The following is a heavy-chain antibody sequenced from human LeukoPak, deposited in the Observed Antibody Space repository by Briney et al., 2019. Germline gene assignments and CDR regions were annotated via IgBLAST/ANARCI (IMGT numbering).Heavy chain of an antibody. J-gene: IGHJ5*02. CDR3: ARMPRYYYGSGSTPGRFDP. CDR1: GGSISSSSYY. Sequence: SETLSLTCTVSGGSISSSSYYWGWIRQPPGKGLEGIGSIYYSGSTYYNPSLKSRVTISVDTSKNQFSLKLSSVTAADTAVYYCARMPRYYYGSGSTPGRFDPWGQGTLVTVSS. D-gene: IGHD3-10*01. CDR2: IYYSGST. V-gene: IGHV4-39*07.